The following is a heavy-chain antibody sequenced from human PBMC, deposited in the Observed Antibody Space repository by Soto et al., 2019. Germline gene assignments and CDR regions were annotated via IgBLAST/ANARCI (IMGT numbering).Heavy chain of an antibody. Sequence: PGGSLRLSCAASGFTFSSYTMNWVRQAPGKGLEWVSYISGSTSTIYYADSVKGRFTISRDNAKNSLYLQMNSLRDEDTAVYYCARDNDLTLPYYFGMDVWGQGTTVTVSS. CDR2: ISGSTSTI. CDR3: ARDNDLTLPYYFGMDV. V-gene: IGHV3-48*02. D-gene: IGHD2-8*01. J-gene: IGHJ6*01. CDR1: GFTFSSYT.